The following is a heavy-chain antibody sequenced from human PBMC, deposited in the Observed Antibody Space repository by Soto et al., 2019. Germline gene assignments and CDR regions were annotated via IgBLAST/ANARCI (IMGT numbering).Heavy chain of an antibody. V-gene: IGHV3-30*12. J-gene: IGHJ6*02. CDR1: GFTFSDYG. D-gene: IGHD2-15*01. CDR2: IYHDGSEK. CDR3: ARRGPAPEKCSVGSCLTPYDSYGLDV. Sequence: GGSLRLSCAASGFTFSDYGMHWVRQAPGKGLHWVAVIYHDGSEKYYGDAVKGRFTIIRDNSKNMLFLQMNSLRVEDTAVYYCARRGPAPEKCSVGSCLTPYDSYGLDVWGQGTTVTVSS.